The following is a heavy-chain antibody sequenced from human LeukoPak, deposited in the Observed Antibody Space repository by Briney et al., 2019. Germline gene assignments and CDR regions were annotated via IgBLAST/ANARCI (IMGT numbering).Heavy chain of an antibody. CDR1: GGSFSGYY. Sequence: SETLSLTCAVYGGSFSGYYWSWIRQPPGEGLKWIGYIYYSGNTKYNPSLKSRVTISVDMSKNQFSLKLSSVTAADTAVYYCARDFSGYGYFDYWGQGTLVTVSS. CDR2: IYYSGNT. V-gene: IGHV4-59*01. D-gene: IGHD5-12*01. CDR3: ARDFSGYGYFDY. J-gene: IGHJ4*02.